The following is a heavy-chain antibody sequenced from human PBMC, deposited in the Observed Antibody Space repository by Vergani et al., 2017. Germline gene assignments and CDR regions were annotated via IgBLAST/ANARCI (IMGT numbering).Heavy chain of an antibody. Sequence: VQLVESGGGLVQPGGSLRLSCAASGFTFSSYSMNWVRQAPGKGLEWVSYISSSSSTIYYADSVKGRFTISRDNAKNSLYLQMNSLRAEDTAVYYCAKVVTAMDYYYGMDVWGQGTTVTVSS. CDR1: GFTFSSYS. CDR3: AKVVTAMDYYYGMDV. CDR2: ISSSSSTI. J-gene: IGHJ6*02. D-gene: IGHD2-21*02. V-gene: IGHV3-48*01.